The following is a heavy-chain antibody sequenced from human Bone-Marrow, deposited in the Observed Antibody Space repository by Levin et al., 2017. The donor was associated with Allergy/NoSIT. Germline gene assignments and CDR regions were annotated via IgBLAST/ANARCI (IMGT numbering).Heavy chain of an antibody. D-gene: IGHD3-3*01. CDR3: TTDGRFLGV. CDR2: IKTKTDGGTT. J-gene: IGHJ6*02. Sequence: GGSLRLSCAASGFTFSNAWMSWVRQAPGKGLEWVGRIKTKTDGGTTDYAALVKGRSTISRDDSKNTLFLQMNSLKIEDTAVYYCTTDGRFLGVWGQGTTVTVSS. CDR1: GFTFSNAW. V-gene: IGHV3-15*01.